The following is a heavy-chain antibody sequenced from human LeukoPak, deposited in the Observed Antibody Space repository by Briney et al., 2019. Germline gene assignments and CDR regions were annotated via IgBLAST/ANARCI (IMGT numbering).Heavy chain of an antibody. J-gene: IGHJ4*02. CDR1: XSSXXXYW. Sequence: XKGXXSSXXXYWIGWVRQMPGKGLEWMGIIYPGDSDTRYSPSFQGQVTISADKSISTASLQWSSLKASDTAMYYCARGLGYCSSTSCYFDYWGQGTLVTVSS. D-gene: IGHD2-2*01. V-gene: IGHV5-51*01. CDR2: IYPGDSDT. CDR3: ARGLGYCSSTSCYFDY.